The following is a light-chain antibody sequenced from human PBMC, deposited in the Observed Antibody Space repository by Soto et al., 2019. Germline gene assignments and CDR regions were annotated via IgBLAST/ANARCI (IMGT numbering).Light chain of an antibody. V-gene: IGKV3-15*01. CDR2: GAS. Sequence: MTQSPSSLSASVGDRVTITCRASQSISSYLNWYQQKPGQAPRLLIYGASARALGIPARFSGSGSGTEFSFTVTSLQSEDFAVYYCQQYDQWPITFGQGTRLEIK. J-gene: IGKJ5*01. CDR3: QQYDQWPIT. CDR1: QSISSY.